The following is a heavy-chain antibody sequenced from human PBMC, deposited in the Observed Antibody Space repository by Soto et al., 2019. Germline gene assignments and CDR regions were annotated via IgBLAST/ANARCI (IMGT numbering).Heavy chain of an antibody. CDR1: GFIFSTYG. V-gene: IGHV3-30*18. Sequence: GGSLRLSCAASGFIFSTYGMHWVRQAPGKGLEWLSVISYDGNNKYYADSVKGRFTISRDNSKNTLWLQMDSLRTEDTAVYYCAKDLLLTTITTVGDWGQGTLVTVSS. J-gene: IGHJ4*02. CDR3: AKDLLLTTITTVGD. D-gene: IGHD4-17*01. CDR2: ISYDGNNK.